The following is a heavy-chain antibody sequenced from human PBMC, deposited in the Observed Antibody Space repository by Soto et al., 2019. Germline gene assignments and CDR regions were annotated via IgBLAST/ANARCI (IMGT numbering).Heavy chain of an antibody. V-gene: IGHV3-30-3*01. D-gene: IGHD1-26*01. CDR1: GFTFSSYA. CDR2: ISYDGSNK. J-gene: IGHJ5*02. Sequence: GGSLRLSCAASGFTFSSYAMHWVRQAPGKGLEWVAVISYDGSNKYYADSVKGRFTISRDNSKNTLYLQMNSLRAEDTAVYYCARNPGGELPGDNWFDPWGQGTLVTVSS. CDR3: ARNPGGELPGDNWFDP.